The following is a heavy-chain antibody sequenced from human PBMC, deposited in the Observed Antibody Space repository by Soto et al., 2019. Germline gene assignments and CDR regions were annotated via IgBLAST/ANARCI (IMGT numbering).Heavy chain of an antibody. CDR1: GFTFSDYA. D-gene: IGHD2-15*01. CDR2: LGGSNSDT. Sequence: GGSLRLSCAASGFTFSDYAMSWVRQAPGKGLEWVSGLGGSNSDTHYAASVEGRFTVSRDNSRSTLFLQMNSLRVEDTAVYYCAKDKVDHNSVWDPFDIWGQGTMVTVSS. J-gene: IGHJ3*02. CDR3: AKDKVDHNSVWDPFDI. V-gene: IGHV3-23*01.